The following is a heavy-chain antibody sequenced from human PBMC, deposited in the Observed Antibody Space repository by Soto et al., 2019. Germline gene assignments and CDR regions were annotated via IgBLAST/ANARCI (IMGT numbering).Heavy chain of an antibody. J-gene: IGHJ6*02. Sequence: ASVKVSCKASGYSFTDYHIHWVRQAPGQGLEWLGRINPKSGGTSTAQKFQGWVTMTRDRSISTVCMELTRLRSDDTAVYFCARGHSTDCSNGVCSFFYNHEMDVWGQGTTVTVSS. CDR3: ARGHSTDCSNGVCSFFYNHEMDV. D-gene: IGHD2-8*01. CDR1: GYSFTDYH. V-gene: IGHV1-2*04. CDR2: INPKSGGT.